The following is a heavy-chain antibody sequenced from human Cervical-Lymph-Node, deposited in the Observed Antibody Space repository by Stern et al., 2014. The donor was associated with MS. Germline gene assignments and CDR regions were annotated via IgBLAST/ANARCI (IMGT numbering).Heavy chain of an antibody. Sequence: EVQLVESGGGLVQPGGSLRLSCEASGFTVSNNYMTWVRQVPGRGLEWVSLIYSGGNTYYADSVKGRFTISRDNSKNTLYLQMNSLRPEDTAVYYCATRNIGTRGYWGQGALVTVSS. D-gene: IGHD6-6*01. J-gene: IGHJ4*02. CDR2: IYSGGNT. CDR3: ATRNIGTRGY. V-gene: IGHV3-66*02. CDR1: GFTVSNNY.